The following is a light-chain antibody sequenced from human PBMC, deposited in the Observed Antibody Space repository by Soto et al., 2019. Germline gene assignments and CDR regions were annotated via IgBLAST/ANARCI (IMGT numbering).Light chain of an antibody. CDR1: QSISIN. Sequence: EIVMTQSPCTLSVSPGERAILSCRASQSISINLAWYQQKPGRAPRLLIYAASNRATGVPARFSGSGSGTEFTLTISSLQSEDFAVYYCQQYNNWITFGQGTRLE. V-gene: IGKV3-15*01. CDR2: AAS. CDR3: QQYNNWIT. J-gene: IGKJ5*01.